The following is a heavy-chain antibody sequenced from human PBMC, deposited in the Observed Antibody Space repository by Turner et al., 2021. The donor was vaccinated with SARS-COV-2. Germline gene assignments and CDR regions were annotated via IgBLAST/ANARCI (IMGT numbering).Heavy chain of an antibody. CDR2: FDPEDAET. D-gene: IGHD6-19*01. V-gene: IGHV1-24*01. CDR1: GYTLIELS. CDR3: ATVFAVAGLSYNMDV. Sequence: QVQLVQSGAEVKNPGASGKVSCKVSGYTLIELSMHWVRQAPGKGLEWMGGFDPEDAETIYAQKFQGRVNMTEDTSTDTANMELSSLRSEDTAVYYCATVFAVAGLSYNMDVWGQGTTVTVSS. J-gene: IGHJ6*02.